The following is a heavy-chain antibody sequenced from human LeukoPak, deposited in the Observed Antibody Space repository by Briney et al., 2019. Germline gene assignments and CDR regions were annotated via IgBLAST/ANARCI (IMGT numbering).Heavy chain of an antibody. D-gene: IGHD3-22*01. V-gene: IGHV4-61*08. CDR3: ARDNMGEYYYDSSGYFDY. Sequence: PSETLSLTCTVSGGSISSGGYYWSWIRQPPGKGLEWIGYIYYSGSTNYNPSLKSRVTISVDTSKNQFSLKLSSVTAADTAVYYCARDNMGEYYYDSSGYFDYWGQGTLVTVSS. CDR1: GGSISSGGYY. J-gene: IGHJ4*02. CDR2: IYYSGST.